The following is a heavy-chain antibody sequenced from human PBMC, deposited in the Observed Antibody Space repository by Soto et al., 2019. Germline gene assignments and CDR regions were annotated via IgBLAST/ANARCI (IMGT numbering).Heavy chain of an antibody. Sequence: QVQLVESGGGLVKPGGSLRLSCAASGFTFSDYYMSWIRQAPGKGLEWVSYISSSGSTIYYADSVKGRFTISRDNAKNSLYLQRNSMRAEDTAVYYCARDGDTAMAKGDYYYYGMDVWGQGTTVTVSS. CDR2: ISSSGSTI. CDR3: ARDGDTAMAKGDYYYYGMDV. D-gene: IGHD5-18*01. J-gene: IGHJ6*02. V-gene: IGHV3-11*01. CDR1: GFTFSDYY.